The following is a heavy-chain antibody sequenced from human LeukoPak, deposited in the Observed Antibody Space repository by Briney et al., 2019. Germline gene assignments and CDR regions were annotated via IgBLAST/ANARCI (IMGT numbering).Heavy chain of an antibody. D-gene: IGHD2-2*01. V-gene: IGHV1-2*02. CDR3: ARSASAQDIVVVPAAMRSGGGYWFDP. J-gene: IGHJ5*02. CDR2: INPNSGGT. CDR1: GYTFTGYC. Sequence: ASVKVSCKASGYTFTGYCMHWVRQAPGQGLEWMGWINPNSGGTNYAQKFQGRVTMTRDTSISTAYMELSRLRSDDTAVYYCARSASAQDIVVVPAAMRSGGGYWFDPWGQGTLVTVSS.